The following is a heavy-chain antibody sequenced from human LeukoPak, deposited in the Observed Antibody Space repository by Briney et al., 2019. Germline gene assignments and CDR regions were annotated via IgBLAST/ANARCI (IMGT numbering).Heavy chain of an antibody. D-gene: IGHD3-22*01. CDR2: ISGSDRTT. V-gene: IGHV3-23*01. Sequence: GGSLRLSCEASGFTFSRFAMSWVRRAPGKGLEWVSSISGSDRTTYYADSVKGRFTISRDNSKNILYLQMNSLRADDTALYYCAKDGNYLDSSGYLIPFDYWGLGTLVTVSS. J-gene: IGHJ4*02. CDR3: AKDGNYLDSSGYLIPFDY. CDR1: GFTFSRFA.